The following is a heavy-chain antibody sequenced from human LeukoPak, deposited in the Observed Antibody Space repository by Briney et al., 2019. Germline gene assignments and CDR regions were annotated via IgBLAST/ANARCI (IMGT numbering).Heavy chain of an antibody. CDR1: GGSISSSSYY. Sequence: PSETLSLTCTVSGGSISSSSYYWGWIRQPPGKGLEWIGSIYYSGSTYYNPSLKSRVTISVDTSKNQFSLKLSSVTAADTAVYYCARIYCSGGSCYSRMTLGSYYMDVWGKGTTVTVSS. J-gene: IGHJ6*03. CDR3: ARIYCSGGSCYSRMTLGSYYMDV. V-gene: IGHV4-39*07. CDR2: IYYSGST. D-gene: IGHD2-15*01.